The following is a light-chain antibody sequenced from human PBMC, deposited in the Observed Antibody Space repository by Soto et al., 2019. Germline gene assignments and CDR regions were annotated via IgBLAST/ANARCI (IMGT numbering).Light chain of an antibody. CDR3: QQYKSYST. Sequence: DIQMTQYPSTLSASVGDRVTITCRASQSISTWLAWYQQKPGKAPKLLIYDASSLESGVPSRFSGSVSGTEFTLTISSLQPDDFATYYCQQYKSYSTFGQGTKVDIK. V-gene: IGKV1-5*01. CDR2: DAS. J-gene: IGKJ1*01. CDR1: QSISTW.